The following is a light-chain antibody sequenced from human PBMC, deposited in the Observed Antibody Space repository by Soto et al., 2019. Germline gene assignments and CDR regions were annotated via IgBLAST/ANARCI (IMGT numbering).Light chain of an antibody. CDR3: QQRSDWPLT. Sequence: EIVLTQSPATLSVPPGERATLSCRASQSVSSYLAWYQQKPGQAPRLLIYDASNRATGIPARFSGSGSGTDFTLTISSIETEDFAVYYCQQRSDWPLTFGGGTKVDIK. CDR1: QSVSSY. J-gene: IGKJ4*01. CDR2: DAS. V-gene: IGKV3-11*01.